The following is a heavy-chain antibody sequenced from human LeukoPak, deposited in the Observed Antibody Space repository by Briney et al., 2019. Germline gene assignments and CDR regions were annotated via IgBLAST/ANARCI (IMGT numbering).Heavy chain of an antibody. J-gene: IGHJ4*02. Sequence: GGSLRLSCATSGFPFSDFSMTWVRQAPGKGLEWISTTNSGGSSTDYAESVKGRFTISRDNSKNALYLQMRSLRVEDTAMYYCAKQSYARSLGEGGPGTLVTVSS. CDR1: GFPFSDFS. CDR3: AKQSYARSLGE. D-gene: IGHD2-8*01. CDR2: TNSGGSST. V-gene: IGHV3-23*01.